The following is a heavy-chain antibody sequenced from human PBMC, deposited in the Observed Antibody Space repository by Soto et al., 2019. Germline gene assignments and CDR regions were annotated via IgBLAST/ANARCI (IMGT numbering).Heavy chain of an antibody. CDR1: GYTFTSYY. CDR2: INPSGGST. CDR3: ARVSGGLLRYYYYGMDV. J-gene: IGHJ6*02. Sequence: NRRASVKVSCKASGYTFTSYYMHWVRQAPGQGLEWMGIINPSGGSTSYAQKFQGRVTMTRDTSTSTVYMELSSLRSEDTAVYYCARVSGGLLRYYYYGMDVWGQGTTVTVSS. V-gene: IGHV1-46*01. D-gene: IGHD1-26*01.